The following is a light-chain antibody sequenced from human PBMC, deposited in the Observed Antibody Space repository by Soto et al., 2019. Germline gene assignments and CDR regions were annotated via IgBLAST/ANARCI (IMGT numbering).Light chain of an antibody. CDR1: QNINNW. Sequence: DIQMTQSPSTLSASIGDRVTITCRASQNINNWIAWYQQKPGKDPKFLIYDASTLESGVPSRFSGSGFGTEFSLTSSSLQPDDFGSYYCQHMRTFGQGTKVEMK. J-gene: IGKJ1*01. V-gene: IGKV1-5*01. CDR2: DAS. CDR3: QHMRT.